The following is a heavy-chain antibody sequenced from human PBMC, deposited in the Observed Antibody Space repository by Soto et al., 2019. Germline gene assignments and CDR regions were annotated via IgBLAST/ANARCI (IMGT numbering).Heavy chain of an antibody. D-gene: IGHD2-21*01. CDR3: ARLPNPLRRSPRRDTFDI. Sequence: QLQLQESGPGLVKPSETLSLTCTVSGGSISSSSYYWGWIRQPPGKGLEWIGSIYYSGSTYYNPYLKSRVTISVATSKNQFSLKLSSVTAADTAVYYCARLPNPLRRSPRRDTFDIWGQGTMVTVSS. V-gene: IGHV4-39*01. J-gene: IGHJ3*02. CDR2: IYYSGST. CDR1: GGSISSSSYY.